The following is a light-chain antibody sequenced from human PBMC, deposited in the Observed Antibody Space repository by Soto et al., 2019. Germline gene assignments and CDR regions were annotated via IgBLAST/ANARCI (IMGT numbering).Light chain of an antibody. Sequence: QSVLTQPPWVSGSPGQSVTSSCTGTSTDFVSYNRVSWYQQPPGTAPKLMIYEVSKRPSGVPDRFSGSKSGNTASLTISGLQAADEADYYCSLYTSENAYVFGTGTRSPS. J-gene: IGLJ1*01. CDR1: STDFVSYNR. CDR2: EVS. CDR3: SLYTSENAYV. V-gene: IGLV2-18*01.